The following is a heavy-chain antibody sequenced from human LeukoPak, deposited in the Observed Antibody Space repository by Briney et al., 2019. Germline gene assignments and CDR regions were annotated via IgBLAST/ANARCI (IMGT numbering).Heavy chain of an antibody. CDR3: ASPSSSWPHYGMDV. V-gene: IGHV3-21*01. J-gene: IGHJ6*02. D-gene: IGHD6-13*01. CDR2: ISSSSSYI. Sequence: GGSLRLSCAASGFTFSSYSMNWVRQAPGKGLEWVSSISSSSSYIYYADSVKGRFTISRDNSKNTLYLQMNSLRAEDTAVYYCASPSSSWPHYGMDVWGQGTTVTVSS. CDR1: GFTFSSYS.